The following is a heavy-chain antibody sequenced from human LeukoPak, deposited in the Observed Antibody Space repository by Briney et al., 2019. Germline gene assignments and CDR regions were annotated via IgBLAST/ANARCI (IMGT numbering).Heavy chain of an antibody. CDR3: AREVDYDFWSGYLYYYYMDV. V-gene: IGHV1-18*01. D-gene: IGHD3-3*01. Sequence: ASVKVSCKASGYTFTSYGISWVRQAPGQGLEWMGWISAYNGNTNYAQKLQGRVTMTTDTSTSTAYMELRGLRSDDTAVYYCAREVDYDFWSGYLYYYYMDVWGKGTTVTVSS. CDR1: GYTFTSYG. CDR2: ISAYNGNT. J-gene: IGHJ6*03.